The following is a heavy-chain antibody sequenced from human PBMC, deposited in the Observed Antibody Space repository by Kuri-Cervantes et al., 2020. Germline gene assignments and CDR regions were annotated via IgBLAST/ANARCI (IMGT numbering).Heavy chain of an antibody. D-gene: IGHD2-21*02. CDR2: MNPNSGNT. CDR1: GYTFTSYE. CDR3: ARSEVCGGDCYLDY. Sequence: ASVKVSCKASGYTFTSYEINWVRQATGQGLEWMGWMNPNSGNTGYAQKFQGRVTMTRNTSINTAYMELSSLRSEDTAVYYCARSEVCGGDCYLDYWGQGTLVTVSS. V-gene: IGHV1-8*01. J-gene: IGHJ4*02.